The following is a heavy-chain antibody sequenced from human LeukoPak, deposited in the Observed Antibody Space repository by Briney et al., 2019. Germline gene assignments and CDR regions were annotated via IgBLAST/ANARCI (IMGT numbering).Heavy chain of an antibody. J-gene: IGHJ1*01. CDR2: ISGSGGST. D-gene: IGHD2-2*01. V-gene: IGHV3-23*01. CDR3: AIRPYSSSSPLYFQH. Sequence: GSLRLSCAASGLTFSNYAMSWVRQAPGQGLEWLPGISGSGGSTYYADSVKGRFTISRDNSKNTLYLQMNSLRAEDTAVYYCAIRPYSSSSPLYFQHWGQGTLVTVSS. CDR1: GLTFSNYA.